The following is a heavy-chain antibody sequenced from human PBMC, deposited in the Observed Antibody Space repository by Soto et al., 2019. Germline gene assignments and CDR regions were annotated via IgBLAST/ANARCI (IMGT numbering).Heavy chain of an antibody. CDR1: GFTFSSYG. D-gene: IGHD2-15*01. V-gene: IGHV3-33*01. CDR3: AGRVVVAALDY. Sequence: QVQLVESGGGVVQPGRSLRLSCAASGFTFSSYGMHWVRQAPGKGLEWVAVIWYDGSNKYYADSVKGRFTISRDNSKNTLYLQMNSLRAEDTAVYYCAGRVVVAALDYWGQGTLGTVSS. CDR2: IWYDGSNK. J-gene: IGHJ4*02.